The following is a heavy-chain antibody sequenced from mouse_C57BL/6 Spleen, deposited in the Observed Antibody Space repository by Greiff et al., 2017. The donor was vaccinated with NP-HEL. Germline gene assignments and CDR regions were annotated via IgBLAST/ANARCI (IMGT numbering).Heavy chain of an antibody. CDR2: INPGSGGT. J-gene: IGHJ4*01. CDR3: ARSRTVVAKVAMDY. CDR1: GYAFTNYL. D-gene: IGHD1-1*01. V-gene: IGHV1-54*01. Sequence: VKLQQSGAELVRPGTSVKVSCKASGYAFTNYLIEWVKQRPGQGLEWIGVINPGSGGTNYNEKFKGKATLTADKSSSTAYMQLSSLTSEDSAVYFCARSRTVVAKVAMDYWGQGTSVTVSS.